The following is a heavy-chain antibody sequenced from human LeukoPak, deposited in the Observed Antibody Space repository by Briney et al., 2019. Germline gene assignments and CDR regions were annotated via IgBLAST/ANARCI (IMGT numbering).Heavy chain of an antibody. CDR1: GGSIGSSSYY. V-gene: IGHV4-61*01. CDR3: ARLYDSSGYYWPTGFDP. D-gene: IGHD3-22*01. J-gene: IGHJ5*02. CDR2: IYYSGST. Sequence: SSETLSLTCTVSGGSIGSSSYYWSWIRQPPGKGLEWIGYIYYSGSTNYNPSLKSRVTISVDTSKNQFSLKLSSVTAADTAVYYCARLYDSSGYYWPTGFDPWGQGTLVTVSS.